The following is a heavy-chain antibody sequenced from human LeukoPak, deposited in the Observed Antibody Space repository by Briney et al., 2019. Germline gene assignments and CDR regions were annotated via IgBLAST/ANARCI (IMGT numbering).Heavy chain of an antibody. CDR3: ARERSSTSCYTS. V-gene: IGHV1-2*02. Sequence: GASVKVSCKASGYTFTGYYMHWVRQAPGQGLEWMGWINPNSGGTNYAQKFQGRVTMTRDTSISTAYMELSRLRSDDTAVHYCARERSSTSCYTSWGQGTLVTVSS. CDR2: INPNSGGT. CDR1: GYTFTGYY. J-gene: IGHJ5*02. D-gene: IGHD2-2*02.